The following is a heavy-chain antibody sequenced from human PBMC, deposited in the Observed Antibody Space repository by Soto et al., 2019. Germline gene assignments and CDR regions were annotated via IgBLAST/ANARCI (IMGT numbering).Heavy chain of an antibody. CDR3: AREKMVRGVIIVHYGMDV. J-gene: IGHJ6*02. Sequence: SETLSLTCTVSGGSVSSGDYYWSWIRQPPGKGLELIGYIYYSGSTYYNPSLKSRVTMSVDTSKNQFSLKLSSVTAADTAVYYCAREKMVRGVIIVHYGMDVWGQGTTVTVSS. D-gene: IGHD3-10*01. CDR1: GGSVSSGDYY. CDR2: IYYSGST. V-gene: IGHV4-30-4*02.